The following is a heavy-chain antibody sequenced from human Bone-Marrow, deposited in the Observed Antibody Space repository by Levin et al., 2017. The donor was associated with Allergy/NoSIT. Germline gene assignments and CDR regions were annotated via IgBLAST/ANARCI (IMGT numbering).Heavy chain of an antibody. J-gene: IGHJ6*02. V-gene: IGHV3-15*07. D-gene: IGHD2-21*02. CDR3: STVRYCSSGVCYSRYYYYYCMDV. CDR1: GFTLNNAW. CDR2: FKGKTDGGTT. Sequence: GESLKISCAVSGFTLNNAWINWVRQAPGKGLEWVGRFKGKTDGGTTDYAAPVKGRFTISRDDSKNMLYLQMNSLKTEDTAVYYCSTVRYCSSGVCYSRYYYYYCMDVWGQGTTVTVSS.